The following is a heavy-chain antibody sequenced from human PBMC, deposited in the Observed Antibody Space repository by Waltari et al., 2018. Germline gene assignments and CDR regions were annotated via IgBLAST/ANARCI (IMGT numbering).Heavy chain of an antibody. CDR2: INHSGST. CDR3: ARARGVGATDY. V-gene: IGHV4-34*01. J-gene: IGHJ4*02. Sequence: QVQLQQWGAGLLKPSETLSLTCAVYGGSFSGYYWSWIRQPPGKGLEWIGEINHSGSTNYNPSLKSRVTISVDTSKNQFSLKLSSVTAADTAVYYCARARGVGATDYWGQGTLVTVSS. D-gene: IGHD1-26*01. CDR1: GGSFSGYY.